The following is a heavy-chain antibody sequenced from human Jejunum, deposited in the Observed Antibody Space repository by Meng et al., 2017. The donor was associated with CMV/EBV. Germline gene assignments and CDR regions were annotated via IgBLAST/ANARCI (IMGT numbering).Heavy chain of an antibody. Sequence: TASGFTFGDDTMSWVRQAPGKGLEWVGFIRSKAYSGTTEYAASVKGRFTISRDDSKSIAYLLMNSLKTEDTAVYYCVQGYSYYFDYWGQGTLVTV. CDR2: IRSKAYSGTT. CDR3: VQGYSYYFDY. CDR1: GFTFGDDT. D-gene: IGHD2-15*01. V-gene: IGHV3-49*04. J-gene: IGHJ4*02.